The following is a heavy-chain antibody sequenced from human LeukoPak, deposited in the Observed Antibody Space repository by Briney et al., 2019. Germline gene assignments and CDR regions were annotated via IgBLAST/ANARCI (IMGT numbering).Heavy chain of an antibody. CDR3: AKRSALEMATIKAFGY. D-gene: IGHD5-24*01. CDR2: ITGSGGNT. Sequence: GGSLRLSCAASGFTFSSYAMSWVRQAPGEGLEWVASITGSGGNTYYADSVKGRFTISRDNSKNTLYLQMNSLRAEDTALYYCAKRSALEMATIKAFGYWGQGTLVTVSS. V-gene: IGHV3-23*01. J-gene: IGHJ4*02. CDR1: GFTFSSYA.